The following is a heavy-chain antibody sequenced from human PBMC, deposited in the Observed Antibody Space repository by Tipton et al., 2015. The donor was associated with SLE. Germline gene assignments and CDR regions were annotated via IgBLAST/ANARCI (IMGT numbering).Heavy chain of an antibody. CDR2: IYYSGST. CDR3: ARGLLVVPAAMGGWFDP. CDR1: DDSISSYY. J-gene: IGHJ5*02. Sequence: TLSLTCTVSDDSISSYYWSWVRQPPGKGLEWIGYIYYSGSTYRVPSLESRITMSVDTSNNQFSLKMSSVTAADTAVYYCARGLLVVPAAMGGWFDPWGQGTLVTVSS. D-gene: IGHD2-2*01. V-gene: IGHV4-59*06.